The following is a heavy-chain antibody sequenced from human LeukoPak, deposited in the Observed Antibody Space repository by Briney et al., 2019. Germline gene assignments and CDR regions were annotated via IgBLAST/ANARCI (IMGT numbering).Heavy chain of an antibody. Sequence: SGTLSLTCAVSGGSISSSNWWSWVRQPPGKGLEWIGEIYHSGSTNYNPPLKSRVTISVDKSKNQFSLKLSSVTAADTDVYYCARARANYGPRDNWFDPWGQGTLVTVSS. CDR3: ARARANYGPRDNWFDP. J-gene: IGHJ5*02. V-gene: IGHV4-4*02. D-gene: IGHD4/OR15-4a*01. CDR2: IYHSGST. CDR1: GGSISSSNW.